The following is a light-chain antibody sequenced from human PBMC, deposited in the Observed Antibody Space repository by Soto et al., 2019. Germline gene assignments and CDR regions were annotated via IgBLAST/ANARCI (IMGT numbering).Light chain of an antibody. V-gene: IGKV3-20*01. CDR2: GAS. CDR3: QQYGSSPFT. Sequence: EIVVTQSPGTLSLSPGERATLSCRASQSFSSSYLAWYQQKPGQAPRLLIYGASSRATGIPDRFSGSGSGTDFTLTISRLETEDFAVYYCQQYGSSPFTFGPGTKVDIK. CDR1: QSFSSSY. J-gene: IGKJ3*01.